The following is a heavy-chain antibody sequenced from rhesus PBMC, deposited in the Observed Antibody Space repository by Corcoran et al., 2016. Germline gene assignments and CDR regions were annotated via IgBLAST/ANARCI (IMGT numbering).Heavy chain of an antibody. V-gene: IGHV4-80*01. J-gene: IGHJ2*01. CDR2: INGNSGST. CDR3: ARPFANWYFDL. Sequence: QVQLQESGPGLVKPSETLSLTCTVSGASISRNWWSWIRQPPGKGLEWIGEINGNSGSTNYNPSLKSRVTISKDASKNQFSLKLSSVTAADTAVYYCARPFANWYFDLWGPGTPITISS. CDR1: GASISRNW.